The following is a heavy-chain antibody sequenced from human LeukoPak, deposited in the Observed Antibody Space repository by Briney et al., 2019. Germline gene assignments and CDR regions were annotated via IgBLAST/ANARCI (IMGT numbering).Heavy chain of an antibody. D-gene: IGHD2-15*01. CDR2: INHSGST. V-gene: IGHV4-34*01. CDR1: GGSFSGYY. J-gene: IGHJ3*02. CDR3: ARAWPIVVVVAATGIDAFDI. Sequence: SETLSLTCAFYGGSFSGYYWSWIRQPPGKGLEWIGEINHSGSTNYNPSLKSRVTISVDTSKNQLSLKLSSVTAADTAVYYCARAWPIVVVVAATGIDAFDIWGQGTMVTVSS.